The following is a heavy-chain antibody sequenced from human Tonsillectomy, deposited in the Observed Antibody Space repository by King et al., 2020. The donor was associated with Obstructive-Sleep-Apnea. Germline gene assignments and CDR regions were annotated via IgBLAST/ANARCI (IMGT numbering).Heavy chain of an antibody. V-gene: IGHV1-18*01. CDR1: GFTFTSFG. Sequence: QLVQSGAEVKKPGTSVKVSCKASGFTFTSFGFTWVRQAPGQDLEWMGWISAYNGNTNYAQRFRGRVTMTTDTSTSTAYMELRSLKSDDTAVYHCARCFGSGGSCYTRALDHWGQGTLVTVSS. CDR2: ISAYNGNT. J-gene: IGHJ4*02. CDR3: ARCFGSGGSCYTRALDH. D-gene: IGHD2-15*01.